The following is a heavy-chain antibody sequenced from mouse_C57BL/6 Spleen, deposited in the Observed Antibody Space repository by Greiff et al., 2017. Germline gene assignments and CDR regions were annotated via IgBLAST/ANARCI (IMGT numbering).Heavy chain of an antibody. CDR2: INPNNGGT. D-gene: IGHD1-1*01. V-gene: IGHV1-26*01. J-gene: IGHJ4*01. CDR1: GYTFTDYY. CDR3: SACSYSSSYHYAMDC. Sequence: VQLQQSGPELVKPGASVKISCKASGYTFTDYYMNWVKQSHGQSLEWIGDINPNNGGTNYTQKFKGKATLTVDKSSITAYMKLRSLTSEDSAVYYCSACSYSSSYHYAMDCWGQGTSVTVSS.